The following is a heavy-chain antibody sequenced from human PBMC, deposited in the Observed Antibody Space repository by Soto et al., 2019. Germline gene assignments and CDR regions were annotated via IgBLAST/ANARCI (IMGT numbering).Heavy chain of an antibody. CDR1: GFTFGDYG. CDR2: IRSKSYGKTT. V-gene: IGHV3-49*03. Sequence: PGGSLRLSCSTSGFTFGDYGMTWFRQAPGKGLEWVGLIRSKSYGKTTEYAASATDRFTISRDDSKRIAYLQMNSLKADDTAVYYCTRERWDYGDPKWLLDLWGRGTLVTVSS. CDR3: TRERWDYGDPKWLLDL. J-gene: IGHJ2*01. D-gene: IGHD4-17*01.